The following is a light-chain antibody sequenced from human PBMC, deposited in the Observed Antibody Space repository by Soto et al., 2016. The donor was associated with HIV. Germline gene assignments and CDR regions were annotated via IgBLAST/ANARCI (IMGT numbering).Light chain of an antibody. J-gene: IGLJ2*01. V-gene: IGLV3-21*01. Sequence: SYELTQPPSVSVAPGKAATITCGGNTIEDKSVHWYQQKPGQAPVLVLYDDKKRPSGIPERFSGSNSGNTATLTISRVEAGDEADYYCQVWDSNTDHPVFGGGTRLTVL. CDR2: DDK. CDR3: QVWDSNTDHPV. CDR1: TIEDKS.